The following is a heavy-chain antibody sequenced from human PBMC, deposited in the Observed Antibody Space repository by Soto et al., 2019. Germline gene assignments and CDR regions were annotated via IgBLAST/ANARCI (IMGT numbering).Heavy chain of an antibody. CDR2: ISAYNGNT. V-gene: IGHV1-18*01. J-gene: IGHJ4*02. CDR3: ARDWETTVTTQPDY. CDR1: GYTFTSYG. D-gene: IGHD4-17*01. Sequence: QVQLVQSGAEVKKPGASVKVSCKASGYTFTSYGISWVRQAPGQGLEWMGWISAYNGNTNYAQKLQGRGTMTTATSTTTAYMELRSLRSDDTAVYYCARDWETTVTTQPDYWGQGTLVTVSS.